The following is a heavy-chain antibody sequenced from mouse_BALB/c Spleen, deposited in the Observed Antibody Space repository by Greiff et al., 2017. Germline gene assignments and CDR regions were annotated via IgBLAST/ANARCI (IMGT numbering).Heavy chain of an antibody. CDR3: ARFDGNFYYAMDY. Sequence: QVQLQQSGPELVKPGASVRISCKASGYTFTSYYIHWVKQRPGQGLEWIGWIYPGNVNTKYNEKFKGKATLTADKSSSTAYMQLSSLTSEDSAVYFCARFDGNFYYAMDYWGQGTSVTVSS. V-gene: IGHV1S56*01. J-gene: IGHJ4*01. CDR2: IYPGNVNT. CDR1: GYTFTSYY. D-gene: IGHD2-1*01.